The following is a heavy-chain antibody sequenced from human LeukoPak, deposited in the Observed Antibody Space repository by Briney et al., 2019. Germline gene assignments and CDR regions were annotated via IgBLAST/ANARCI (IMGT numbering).Heavy chain of an antibody. CDR3: ARRSRTIYYYGMDV. V-gene: IGHV1-18*01. Sequence: ASVKVSCKASGYTFTSYGISWVRQAPGQGLQWMGWISAYNGNTNYAQNLQGRVTMTTDTSTSTAYMELRSLRSDDTAVYYCARRSRTIYYYGMDVWGQGTTVTVSS. CDR1: GYTFTSYG. CDR2: ISAYNGNT. D-gene: IGHD3-3*01. J-gene: IGHJ6*02.